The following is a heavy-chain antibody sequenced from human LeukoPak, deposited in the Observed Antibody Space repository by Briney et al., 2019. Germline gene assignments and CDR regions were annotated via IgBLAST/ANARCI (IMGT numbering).Heavy chain of an antibody. V-gene: IGHV1-69*01. CDR3: ARGGSGSYYNSDFDY. CDR1: GGTLSRYA. CDR2: IIPIFGTA. Sequence: SVKVSCKASGGTLSRYAISWVRQAPGQGLEWMGGIIPIFGTANYAQKFQGRVTITADESTSTAYMELSSLRSEDTAVFYCARGGSGSYYNSDFDYWGQGTLVTVSS. J-gene: IGHJ4*02. D-gene: IGHD3-10*01.